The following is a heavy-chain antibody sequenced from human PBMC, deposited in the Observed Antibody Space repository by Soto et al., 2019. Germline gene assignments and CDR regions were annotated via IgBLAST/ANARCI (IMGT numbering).Heavy chain of an antibody. CDR1: GYAFTNYN. CDR3: AKIASACHTCFDY. V-gene: IGHV1-46*01. Sequence: ASVKVSCKASGYAFTNYNIHWVRRAPGQGLEWMGGVNPSRGTAGYAETFQGRVTMTGDASTRTVYMVLNSLTPEDTAIYYCAKIASACHTCFDYWGQGTLVTVFS. J-gene: IGHJ4*02. CDR2: VNPSRGTA. D-gene: IGHD2-15*01.